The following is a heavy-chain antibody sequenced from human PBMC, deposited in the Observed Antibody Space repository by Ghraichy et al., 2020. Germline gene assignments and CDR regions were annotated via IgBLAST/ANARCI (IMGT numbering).Heavy chain of an antibody. CDR3: ARDIGRVGATSPSGY. CDR2: ISAYNGNT. Sequence: ASVKVSCKASGYTFTSYGISWVRQAPGQGLEWMGWISAYNGNTNYAQKLQGRVTMTTDTSTSTAYMELRSLRSDDTAVYYCARDIGRVGATSPSGYWGQGTLVTVSS. CDR1: GYTFTSYG. D-gene: IGHD1-26*01. J-gene: IGHJ4*02. V-gene: IGHV1-18*01.